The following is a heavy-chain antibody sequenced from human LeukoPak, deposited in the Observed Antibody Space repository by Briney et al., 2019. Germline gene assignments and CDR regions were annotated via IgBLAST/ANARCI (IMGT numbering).Heavy chain of an antibody. CDR2: IKSDGSSV. Sequence: GGSLRLSCAASGFIFSSYWMHWVRQAPGKVLVWVSRIKSDGSSVNYADSVKGRFTISRDNSKNTLYLQMNSLRAEDTAVYYCARGGDGNTLDYWGQGTLVTVSS. CDR3: ARGGDGNTLDY. D-gene: IGHD5-24*01. J-gene: IGHJ4*02. CDR1: GFIFSSYW. V-gene: IGHV3-74*01.